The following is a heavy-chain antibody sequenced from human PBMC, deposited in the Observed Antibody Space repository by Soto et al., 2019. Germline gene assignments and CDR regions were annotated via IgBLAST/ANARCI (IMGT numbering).Heavy chain of an antibody. CDR1: GYTFTSYD. Sequence: GASLKVSCKSSGYTFTSYDINWVRQATGQGLEWMGWMNPNSGNTGYAQKFQGRVTMTRNTSISTAYMELSSLRSEDTAVYYCARGITIFGVVPGWGQGTLVTVSS. CDR3: ARGITIFGVVPG. CDR2: MNPNSGNT. D-gene: IGHD3-3*01. V-gene: IGHV1-8*01. J-gene: IGHJ4*02.